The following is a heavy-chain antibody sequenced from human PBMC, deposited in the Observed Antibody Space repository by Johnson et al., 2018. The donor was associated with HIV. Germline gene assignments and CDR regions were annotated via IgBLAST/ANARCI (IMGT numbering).Heavy chain of an antibody. V-gene: IGHV3-7*05. CDR3: ARGSSGSWDAFDI. J-gene: IGHJ3*02. CDR1: GFTFSSYW. D-gene: IGHD1-26*01. Sequence: VQLVESGGGLVQPGGSLRLSCAASGFTFSSYWMSWVRQAPGKGLEWVANIKQEGSEKDYVASVKGGFTISRDNAKNSMYLQMNSLRAEDTAVYYCARGSSGSWDAFDIWGQGTMVTVSS. CDR2: IKQEGSEK.